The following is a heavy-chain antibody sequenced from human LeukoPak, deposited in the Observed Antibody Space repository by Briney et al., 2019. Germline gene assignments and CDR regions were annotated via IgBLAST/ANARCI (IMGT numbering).Heavy chain of an antibody. CDR1: GGSISSGGYY. V-gene: IGHV4-31*03. Sequence: PSQTLPLTCTVSGGSISSGGYYWSWIRQHPGKGLEWIGYIYYSGTTYYNPSLKSRVTISVDTSKNQFSLKLSSVTAADTAVYYCAREYSSFEYWGQGILVTVSS. CDR2: IYYSGTT. CDR3: AREYSSFEY. J-gene: IGHJ4*02. D-gene: IGHD3-22*01.